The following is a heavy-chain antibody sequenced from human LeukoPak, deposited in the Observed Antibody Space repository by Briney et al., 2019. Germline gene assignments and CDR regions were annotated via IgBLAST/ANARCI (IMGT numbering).Heavy chain of an antibody. CDR3: VRDWDHYDFDS. J-gene: IGHJ5*01. V-gene: IGHV3-74*01. CDR1: GFTFSNYW. D-gene: IGHD3-3*01. Sequence: PGGSLRLSCAASGFTFSNYWIRWVRQVPGKGLVWVSRINPAGNYRNYADSVEGRFTISRDNARNTVYLQMNSLRAEDTALFYCVRDWDHYDFDSWGQGTLVIVSS. CDR2: INPAGNYR.